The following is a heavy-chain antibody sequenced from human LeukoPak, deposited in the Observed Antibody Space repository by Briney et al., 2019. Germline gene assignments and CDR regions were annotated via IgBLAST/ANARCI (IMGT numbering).Heavy chain of an antibody. V-gene: IGHV1-24*01. Sequence: ASVKVSCKVSGYTLTELSMHWVRQAPGKGLEWMGGFDPEDGETIYAQKFQERVTITRDMSTSTAYMELSSLRSEDTAVYYCAAAVNYYDSSGYYYVFDYWGQGTLVTVSS. CDR3: AAAVNYYDSSGYYYVFDY. J-gene: IGHJ4*02. D-gene: IGHD3-22*01. CDR2: FDPEDGET. CDR1: GYTLTELS.